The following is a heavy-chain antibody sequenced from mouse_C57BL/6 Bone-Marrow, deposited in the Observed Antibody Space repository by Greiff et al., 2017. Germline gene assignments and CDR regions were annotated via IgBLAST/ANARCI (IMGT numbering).Heavy chain of an antibody. Sequence: VQLQQSGAELARPGASVKLSCKASGYTFTSYGISWVKQRTGQGLEWIGEIYPRSGNTYYNEKFKGKATLTADKSSSTAYMGLRSLTSEDSAVYFCARGILRFAYWGQGTLVTVSA. V-gene: IGHV1-81*01. J-gene: IGHJ3*01. CDR3: ARGILRFAY. CDR2: IYPRSGNT. CDR1: GYTFTSYG. D-gene: IGHD1-1*01.